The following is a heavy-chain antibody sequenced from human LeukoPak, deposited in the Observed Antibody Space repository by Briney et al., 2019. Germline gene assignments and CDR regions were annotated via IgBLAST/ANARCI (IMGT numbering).Heavy chain of an antibody. Sequence: TSETLSLTCTVSGGSISSRSYYWGWIRQPPGEGLEWIGRIYTSGSTNYNPSLKSRVTMSVDTSKNQFSLKLSSVTAADTAVYYCARDNNYYGSGSYHDYWGQGTLVTVSS. CDR3: ARDNNYYGSGSYHDY. J-gene: IGHJ4*02. CDR2: IYTSGST. V-gene: IGHV4-39*07. CDR1: GGSISSRSYY. D-gene: IGHD3-10*01.